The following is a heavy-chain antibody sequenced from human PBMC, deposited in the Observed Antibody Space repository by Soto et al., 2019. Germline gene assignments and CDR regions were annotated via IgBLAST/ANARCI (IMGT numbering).Heavy chain of an antibody. CDR1: GFTFSDYY. J-gene: IGHJ1*01. Sequence: GGSLRLSCAASGFTFSDYYMSWIRQAPGKGLEWVSYISSSGATIYYADSVQGRFTISRDNAKNSLYLQMNSLRAEDTAVYYCARDRKQWLVVGFSDWGQGTLVTVSS. V-gene: IGHV3-11*01. CDR2: ISSSGATI. CDR3: ARDRKQWLVVGFSD. D-gene: IGHD6-19*01.